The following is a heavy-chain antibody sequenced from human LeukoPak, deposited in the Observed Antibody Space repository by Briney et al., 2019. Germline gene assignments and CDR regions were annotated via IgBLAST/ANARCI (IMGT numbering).Heavy chain of an antibody. CDR2: INAGNGNT. CDR3: ARESAYDYVWGSNRYHDY. CDR1: GYTFTSYA. Sequence: ASVKVSCKASGYTFTSYAMHWVRQAPGQRLEGMGWINAGNGNTKYSQKFQGRVTITRDTSASTAYMELSSLGSEDTAVYYCARESAYDYVWGSNRYHDYWGQGTLVTVSS. V-gene: IGHV1-3*01. D-gene: IGHD3-16*02. J-gene: IGHJ4*02.